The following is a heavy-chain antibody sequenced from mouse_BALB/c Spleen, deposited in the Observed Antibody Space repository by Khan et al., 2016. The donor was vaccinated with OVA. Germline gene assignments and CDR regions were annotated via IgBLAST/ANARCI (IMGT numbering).Heavy chain of an antibody. Sequence: EVELVESRGGLVKPGGSLKLSCAASGFTFSNYGMSWVRQTPEQRLEWVATISSGGSYTYYPDSVQGRFTISRDNAKNTLYLQMSGLRSEDTAMYYCARTPGYYGSNYFDYWGQGTTLTVSS. CDR3: ARTPGYYGSNYFDY. V-gene: IGHV5-9-3*01. J-gene: IGHJ2*01. CDR2: ISSGGSYT. CDR1: GFTFSNYG. D-gene: IGHD1-1*01.